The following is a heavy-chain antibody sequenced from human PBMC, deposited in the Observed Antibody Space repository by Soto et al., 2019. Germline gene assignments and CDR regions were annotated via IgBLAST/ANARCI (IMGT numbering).Heavy chain of an antibody. CDR2: IHSSGSA. J-gene: IGHJ4*02. V-gene: IGHV4-59*12. CDR1: GGSINSYY. Sequence: SETLSLTCTVSGGSINSYYWSWIRQPPGKGLEWIGYIHSSGSANYDPSLKSRVTMSVDTSKNQFSLKLTSVTAADTAVYYCARDKITGLFDYWGQGTLVTVSS. CDR3: ARDKITGLFDY. D-gene: IGHD2-8*02.